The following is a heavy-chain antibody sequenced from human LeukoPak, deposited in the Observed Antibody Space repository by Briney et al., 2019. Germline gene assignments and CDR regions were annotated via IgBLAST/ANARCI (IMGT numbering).Heavy chain of an antibody. V-gene: IGHV5-51*01. CDR2: IYLGDSDT. D-gene: IGHD6-19*01. CDR1: GYSFTSYW. J-gene: IGHJ4*02. Sequence: GEPLKISFKGSGYSFTSYWIGWARQMPGKGLEWMGIIYLGDSDTRYSPSFQGQVTISADKSVSTAYLQWSSLKASDNAMYFCARSGGGCYSSGWYRYWGQGTLVTVSS. CDR3: ARSGGGCYSSGWYRY.